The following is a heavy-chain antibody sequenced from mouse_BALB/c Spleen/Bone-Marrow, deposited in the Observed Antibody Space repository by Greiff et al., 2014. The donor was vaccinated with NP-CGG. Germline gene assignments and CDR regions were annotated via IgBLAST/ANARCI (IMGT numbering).Heavy chain of an antibody. J-gene: IGHJ4*01. Sequence: EVQVVESGGELVKPGGSLKLSCAASGFTFSTYGMSWVRQTPDKRLEWVATISSGGGYTYYPDSVKGRFTISRDNAKNTLYLQVSSLKSEDTAMYNSTRQGDGDHWAMDYWGQGTSVTVSS. D-gene: IGHD2-13*01. V-gene: IGHV5-6*01. CDR2: ISSGGGYT. CDR3: TRQGDGDHWAMDY. CDR1: GFTFSTYG.